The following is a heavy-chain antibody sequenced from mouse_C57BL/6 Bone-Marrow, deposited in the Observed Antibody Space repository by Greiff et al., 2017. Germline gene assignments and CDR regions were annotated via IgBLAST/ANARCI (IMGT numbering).Heavy chain of an antibody. Sequence: EVKLMESGGGLVQPGGSMKLSCVASGFTFTNYWMHWVRQSPEQGLEWVAQISFNSDNYASHYAESVKGRFTISRDDSKSSVYLQMNNLRAEGTGIYYCTGPYWGQGTLVTVSA. CDR1: GFTFTNYW. V-gene: IGHV6-3*01. J-gene: IGHJ3*01. CDR2: ISFNSDNYAS. CDR3: TGPY.